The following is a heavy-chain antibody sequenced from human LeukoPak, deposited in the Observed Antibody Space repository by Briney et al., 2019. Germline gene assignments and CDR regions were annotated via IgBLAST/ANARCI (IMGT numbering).Heavy chain of an antibody. CDR3: ARGDSNLDY. CDR1: GFTFSSYS. J-gene: IGHJ4*02. V-gene: IGHV3-48*01. CDR2: ISSSSSTI. D-gene: IGHD1-26*01. Sequence: PGGSLRLSCAASGFTFSSYSMNWVRQAPGKGLEWVSYISSSSSTIYYADSVKGRFTISRDNAKNLLYLQMNSLRAEDTAVYYCARGDSNLDYWGQGTLVTVSS.